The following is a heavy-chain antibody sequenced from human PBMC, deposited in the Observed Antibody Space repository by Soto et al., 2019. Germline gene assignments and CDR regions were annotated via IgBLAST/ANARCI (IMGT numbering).Heavy chain of an antibody. Sequence: GGSLRLSCAASGSIFRGYGMHWVRQAPGKGLEWVAVIRYDGSNINYADSVMGRFTISRDNSKNTLYLEMNSLRAADTAVFYCTRHGVSITAFGVVSGPDYWGQGTLVTVSS. D-gene: IGHD3-3*01. V-gene: IGHV3-33*01. CDR2: IRYDGSNI. CDR3: TRHGVSITAFGVVSGPDY. J-gene: IGHJ4*02. CDR1: GSIFRGYG.